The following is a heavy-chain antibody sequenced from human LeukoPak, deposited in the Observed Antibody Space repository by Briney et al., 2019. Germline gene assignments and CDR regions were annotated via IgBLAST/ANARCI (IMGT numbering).Heavy chain of an antibody. Sequence: GGSLRLSCAGSRFTFSSYGMHWVRQAPGKGLEWVAVIWYDGSNKYYADSVKGRFTISRDNSKNTLYLQMNSLRAEDTAVYYCARSGIYDSSGYLLAYYYGMDVWGQGTTVTVSS. CDR3: ARSGIYDSSGYLLAYYYGMDV. V-gene: IGHV3-33*01. J-gene: IGHJ6*02. D-gene: IGHD3-22*01. CDR1: RFTFSSYG. CDR2: IWYDGSNK.